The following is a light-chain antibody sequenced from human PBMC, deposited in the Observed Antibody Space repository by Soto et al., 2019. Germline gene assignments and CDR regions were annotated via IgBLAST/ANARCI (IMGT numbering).Light chain of an antibody. J-gene: IGKJ2*01. CDR3: QQTYSFPHT. V-gene: IGKV1-5*03. CDR1: QSISNW. Sequence: DIQVTQSPSTLSASVGDRVTITCRASQSISNWLAWYQQKPGKAPKVLIYKASSLESGVPSRFSGSGSGTEFTLTISSLQPEDFATYYCQQTYSFPHTFGQGTKVEIK. CDR2: KAS.